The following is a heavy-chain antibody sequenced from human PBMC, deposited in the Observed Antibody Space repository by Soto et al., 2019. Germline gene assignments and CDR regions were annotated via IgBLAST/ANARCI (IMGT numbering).Heavy chain of an antibody. CDR3: ARAGYCGPGCYYYFDY. J-gene: IGHJ4*02. CDR2: IKPDGSAT. CDR1: GFTFGSYW. V-gene: IGHV3-7*01. D-gene: IGHD2-21*02. Sequence: GGSLRLSCAVSGFTFGSYWMNWVRLIPGKGLEWVAYIKPDGSATYYVDSVKGRFTISRDNAKNSLYLQMNSLRVEDTSVYYCARAGYCGPGCYYYFDYWGQGTLVTVS.